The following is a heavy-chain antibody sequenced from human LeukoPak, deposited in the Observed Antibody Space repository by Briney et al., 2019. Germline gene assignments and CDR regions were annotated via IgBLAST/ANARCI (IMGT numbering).Heavy chain of an antibody. Sequence: PGGSRRLSCAASGFAVSDYYMSWVRQAPGKGLEWVSVIYGGGSTYYADSVKGRFTISRDNSKNTLYLQMNSLRSEDTAVYYCATSIFPFELDGFDPWGQGTLVTVSS. CDR2: IYGGGST. V-gene: IGHV3-53*05. D-gene: IGHD6-13*01. CDR3: ATSIFPFELDGFDP. J-gene: IGHJ5*02. CDR1: GFAVSDYY.